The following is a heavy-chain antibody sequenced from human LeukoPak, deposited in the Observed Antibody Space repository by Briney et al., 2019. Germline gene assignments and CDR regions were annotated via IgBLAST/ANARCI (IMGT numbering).Heavy chain of an antibody. V-gene: IGHV4-59*01. CDR3: ARSDLYSGSYYGVLYFNY. D-gene: IGHD3-22*01. J-gene: IGHJ4*02. CDR2: ISYSGST. Sequence: SETLSLTCIVSGASTSSYYWSWIRQPPGGGLEWIAYISYSGSTGYNPSLKRRVTISIDTSNNRFSLRLSSVTAADTAVYYCARSDLYSGSYYGVLYFNYWGQGTPVTVSS. CDR1: GASTSSYY.